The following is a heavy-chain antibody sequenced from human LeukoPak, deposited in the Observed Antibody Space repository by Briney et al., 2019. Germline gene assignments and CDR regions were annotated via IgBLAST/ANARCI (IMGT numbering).Heavy chain of an antibody. CDR1: GFTFSSYA. CDR3: ARHFCSSTSCSN. Sequence: GGSLRLSCAASGFTFSSYAMSWVRQAPGKGLEWVSAISGSGGSTYYADSVKGRFTMSRDNAKNSLYLQMNSLRAEDTAVYYCARHFCSSTSCSNWGQGTLVTVSS. J-gene: IGHJ4*02. V-gene: IGHV3-23*01. CDR2: ISGSGGST. D-gene: IGHD2-2*01.